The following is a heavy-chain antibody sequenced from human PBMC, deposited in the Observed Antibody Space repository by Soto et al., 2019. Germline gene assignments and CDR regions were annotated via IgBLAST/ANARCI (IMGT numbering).Heavy chain of an antibody. Sequence: EASVKVSCKASGYTFTSYDINWVRQATGQGLEWMGWMNPNSGNTGYAQKFQGRVTMTRNTSISTAYMELSSLRSEDTAVYYCARGHDFWSGYYSFNWFDPWGQGTLVTVSS. CDR3: ARGHDFWSGYYSFNWFDP. J-gene: IGHJ5*02. CDR1: GYTFTSYD. V-gene: IGHV1-8*01. CDR2: MNPNSGNT. D-gene: IGHD3-3*01.